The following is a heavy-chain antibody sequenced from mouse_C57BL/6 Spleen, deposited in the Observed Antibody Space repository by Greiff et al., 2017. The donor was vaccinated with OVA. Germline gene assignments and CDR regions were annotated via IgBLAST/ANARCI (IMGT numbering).Heavy chain of an antibody. Sequence: EVQRVESGGGLVQPKGSLKLSCAASGFSFNTYAMNWVRQAPGKGLEWVARIRSKSNNYATYYADSLKDRFTIYRDDSESMLYLQMNNLKTEVTSIDYCVKVLLCFDYWGQGTTLTVSA. CDR2: IRSKSNNYAT. CDR1: GFSFNTYA. D-gene: IGHD2-10*01. J-gene: IGHJ2*01. CDR3: VKVLLCFDY. V-gene: IGHV10-1*01.